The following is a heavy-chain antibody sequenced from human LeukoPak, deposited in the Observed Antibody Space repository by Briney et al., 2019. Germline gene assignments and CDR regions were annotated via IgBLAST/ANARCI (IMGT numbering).Heavy chain of an antibody. J-gene: IGHJ4*02. CDR3: AKAKIAAAGLFDY. Sequence: PGGSLRLSCAASGFTFSSYAMSWVRQAPGKGLEWVSAISVSGGSTYYADSVKGRFTISRDNSKNTLYPQMNSLRAEDTAVYYCAKAKIAAAGLFDYWGQGTLVTVSS. CDR1: GFTFSSYA. D-gene: IGHD6-13*01. CDR2: ISVSGGST. V-gene: IGHV3-23*01.